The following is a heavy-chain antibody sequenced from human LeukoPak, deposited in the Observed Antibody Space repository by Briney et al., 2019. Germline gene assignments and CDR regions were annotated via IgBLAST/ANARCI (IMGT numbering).Heavy chain of an antibody. CDR2: INQDGSEK. V-gene: IGHV3-7*03. CDR1: GFTFSFYW. D-gene: IGHD3-3*01. CDR3: AKAIRVLRFLEWLLWVWYYFDY. J-gene: IGHJ4*02. Sequence: PGGSLRLSCAASGFTFSFYWMSWVRQAPGKGLEWVANINQDGSEKYYVDSVKGRFTISRDNAKNSLYLQMNSLRAEDMALYYCAKAIRVLRFLEWLLWVWYYFDYWGQGTLVTVSS.